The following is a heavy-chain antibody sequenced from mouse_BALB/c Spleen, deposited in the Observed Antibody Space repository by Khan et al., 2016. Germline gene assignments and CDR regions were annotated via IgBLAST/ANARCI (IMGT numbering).Heavy chain of an antibody. V-gene: IGHV9-3*02. CDR1: GYTFTNYG. J-gene: IGHJ4*01. CDR2: INSNTGEP. CDR3: ARTGDYPYYAMDY. D-gene: IGHD2-13*01. Sequence: QIQLVQSGPELKKPGETVKISCKAPGYTFTNYGMNWVKQAPGKGLKWMGWINSNTGEPTYAEEFKGRFAFSLETSASTAYLQINNLKNEDTATYFYARTGDYPYYAMDYWGQGTSVTVSS.